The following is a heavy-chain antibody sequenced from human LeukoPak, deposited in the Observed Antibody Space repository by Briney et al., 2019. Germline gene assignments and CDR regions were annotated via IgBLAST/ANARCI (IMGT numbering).Heavy chain of an antibody. V-gene: IGHV3-7*03. CDR1: GLTFSSYW. Sequence: GGSLRLSCAASGLTFSSYWMNWARQAPGKGLEWVASINHNGNVNYYVDSVKGRFTISRDNAKNSLYPQMSNLRAEDTAVYFCARGGGLDVWGQGATVTVSS. J-gene: IGHJ6*02. D-gene: IGHD3-16*01. CDR3: ARGGGLDV. CDR2: INHNGNVN.